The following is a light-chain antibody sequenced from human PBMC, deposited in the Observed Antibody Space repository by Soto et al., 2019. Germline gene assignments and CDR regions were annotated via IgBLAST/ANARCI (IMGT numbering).Light chain of an antibody. CDR2: GNN. V-gene: IGLV1-40*01. CDR3: QSYDTSLNWRV. CDR1: SSNIGAGYD. J-gene: IGLJ3*02. Sequence: QSVLTQPPSVSGAPGQRVTISCTGSSSNIGAGYDVHWYQQLPGTAPKLLIYGNNNRPSGVPDRFSGSKSGTSASLAITGLQAEDEADYYCQSYDTSLNWRVFGGGTKLTVL.